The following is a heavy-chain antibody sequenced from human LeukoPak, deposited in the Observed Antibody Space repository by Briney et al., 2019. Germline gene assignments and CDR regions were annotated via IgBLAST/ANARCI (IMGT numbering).Heavy chain of an antibody. J-gene: IGHJ4*02. CDR1: GFTFGSYW. Sequence: GGSLRLSCAASGFTFGSYWMSWVRQAPGKGLEWVANMKYDGSEKYYVDSVKGRFTISRDNAKNSLYLQMNSLRAEDTAVYYCARDIEAAGLFLDYWGQGTLVTVSS. V-gene: IGHV3-7*01. CDR3: ARDIEAAGLFLDY. D-gene: IGHD6-13*01. CDR2: MKYDGSEK.